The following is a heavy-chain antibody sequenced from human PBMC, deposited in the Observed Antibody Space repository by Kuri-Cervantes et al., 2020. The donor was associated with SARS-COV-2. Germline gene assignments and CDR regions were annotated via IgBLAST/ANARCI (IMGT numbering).Heavy chain of an antibody. D-gene: IGHD1-1*01. CDR1: GGSFSGYY. CDR2: INHSGST. CDR3: ARVKGWNDRHYYYYYGMDV. J-gene: IGHJ6*02. Sequence: SETLSLTCAVYGGSFSGYYWSWIRQPPGTGLEWIGEINHSGSTNYNQSLTSRVTISVDTSKNQFSLKLSSVTAADTAVYYCARVKGWNDRHYYYYYGMDVWGQGTTVTVSS. V-gene: IGHV4-34*01.